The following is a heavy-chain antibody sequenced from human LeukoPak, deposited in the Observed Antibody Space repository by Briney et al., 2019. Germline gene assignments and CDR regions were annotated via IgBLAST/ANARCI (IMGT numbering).Heavy chain of an antibody. J-gene: IGHJ4*02. CDR2: IYSGGST. Sequence: GGSLRLSCVASGFTVSSYYVSWVRQAPGKGLEWVSVIYSGGSTYYADSVKGRFALSRDNPTSTVILQMNSLRAEDTAVYYCVKGGGSIGRSYYFDYWGQGTLVTVSS. D-gene: IGHD2-15*01. CDR3: VKGGGSIGRSYYFDY. V-gene: IGHV3-53*05. CDR1: GFTVSSYY.